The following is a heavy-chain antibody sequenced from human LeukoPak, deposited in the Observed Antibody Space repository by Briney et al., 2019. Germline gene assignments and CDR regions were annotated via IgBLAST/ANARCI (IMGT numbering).Heavy chain of an antibody. Sequence: SETLSLTCAVYGGSFSGYYWSWIRQPPGKGLEWIGEINHSGSTNYNPSLKSRVTISVDTSKNQFSLKLSSVTAADTAVYYCARVLWFGELLEDWGQGTLVTVSS. D-gene: IGHD3-10*01. CDR2: INHSGST. CDR1: GGSFSGYY. J-gene: IGHJ4*02. V-gene: IGHV4-34*01. CDR3: ARVLWFGELLED.